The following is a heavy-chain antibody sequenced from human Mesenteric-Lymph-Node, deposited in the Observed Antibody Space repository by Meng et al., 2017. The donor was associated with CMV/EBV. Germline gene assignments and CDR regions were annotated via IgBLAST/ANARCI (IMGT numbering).Heavy chain of an antibody. CDR1: GFSITSIYY. CDR3: AANYYYDTSQWGGDI. V-gene: IGHV4-38-2*02. CDR2: IYRSETT. J-gene: IGHJ3*02. Sequence: SETLSLTCTVSGFSITSIYYWSWIRQPPGKGLEWIGSIYRSETTFYNPSLKSRVTISVDTSRNKFSLELASVTAADTAVYYCAANYYYDTSQWGGDIWGQGTMVTVSS. D-gene: IGHD3-22*01.